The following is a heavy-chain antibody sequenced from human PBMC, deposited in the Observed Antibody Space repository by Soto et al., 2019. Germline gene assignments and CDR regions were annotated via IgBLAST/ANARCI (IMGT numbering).Heavy chain of an antibody. CDR3: AKDRRSSSWFDY. V-gene: IGHV3-30*18. CDR2: ISYDGSNK. Sequence: PGGSLRLSCAASGFTFSSYGMHWVRQAPGKGLEWVAVISYDGSNKYYADSVKGRFTISRDNSKNTLYLQMNSLRAEDTAVYYCAKDRRSSSWFDYWGQGTLVTVSS. CDR1: GFTFSSYG. J-gene: IGHJ4*02. D-gene: IGHD6-13*01.